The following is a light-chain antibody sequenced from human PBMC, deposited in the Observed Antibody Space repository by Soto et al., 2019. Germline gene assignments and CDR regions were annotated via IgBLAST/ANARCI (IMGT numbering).Light chain of an antibody. V-gene: IGLV2-14*01. CDR3: SSYTSSSLV. J-gene: IGLJ1*01. CDR2: DVS. CDR1: SSDVGGYNY. Sequence: QSALTQPASVSGSPGQSITISCTGTSSDVGGYNYVSWYQQHPGKAPKLMIYDVSNWPSGVSNRFSGSKSGNTASLTTSGLQAEDEADYYCSSYTSSSLVFGTGTKVTVL.